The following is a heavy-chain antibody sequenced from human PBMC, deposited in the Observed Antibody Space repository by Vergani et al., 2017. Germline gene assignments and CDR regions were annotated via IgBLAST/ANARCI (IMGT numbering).Heavy chain of an antibody. CDR3: ARRVTMVRGVISKYDAFDL. V-gene: IGHV5-51*01. CDR2: IYPGDSDT. D-gene: IGHD3-10*01. Sequence: EVQLVQSGAEVKKPGESLKISCKGSGYSFTSYWIGWVRQRPGKGLEWMVIIYPGDSDTRYSPSFQGQVTISADKSISTAYLQWSSLKASDTAMYYCARRVTMVRGVISKYDAFDLWGQGTMVTVSS. J-gene: IGHJ3*01. CDR1: GYSFTSYW.